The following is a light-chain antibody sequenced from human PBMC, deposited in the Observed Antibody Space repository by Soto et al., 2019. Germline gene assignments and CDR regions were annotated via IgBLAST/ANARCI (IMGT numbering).Light chain of an antibody. CDR3: QQYGSSPIT. CDR1: QSVSSSY. V-gene: IGKV3-20*01. CDR2: GAS. Sequence: EIVLTQSPGTLSLSPGERATLSCRASQSVSSSYLAWYQQKPGQAPRLLIYGASSRATGIPDRFSGSGSGTDFTLTISRLEPEDFALYYCQQYGSSPITLGPGTKVDIK. J-gene: IGKJ3*01.